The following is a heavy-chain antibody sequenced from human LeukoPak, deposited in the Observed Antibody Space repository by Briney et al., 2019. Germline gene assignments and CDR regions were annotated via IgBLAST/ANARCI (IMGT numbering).Heavy chain of an antibody. J-gene: IGHJ5*02. CDR2: IYSGGST. Sequence: GGSLRLSCAASGFTVSSNYMSWVRQAPGKGLEWVSVIYSGGSTYYADSVKGRFTISRDNSKNTLYLQMNSLRAEDTAVYYCARDSSGWFDPWAREPWSPSPQ. D-gene: IGHD6-19*01. V-gene: IGHV3-66*01. CDR1: GFTVSSNY. CDR3: ARDSSGWFDP.